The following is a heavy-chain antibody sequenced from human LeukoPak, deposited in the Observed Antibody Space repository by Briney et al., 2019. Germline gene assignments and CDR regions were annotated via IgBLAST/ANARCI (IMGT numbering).Heavy chain of an antibody. CDR2: MKADGSEK. CDR3: ARASWDYGDYSYYYYKDV. V-gene: IGHV3-7*02. CDR1: GFTFSSYC. D-gene: IGHD4-17*01. Sequence: PGGSLKLSCAASGFTFSSYCMSWVRQAPGQGLEWVGYMKADGSEKYYADSVKGRFTISRDNAKNSLYLQMNSLRAEDTAVYYCARASWDYGDYSYYYYKDVWDKGTTVTVSS. J-gene: IGHJ6*03.